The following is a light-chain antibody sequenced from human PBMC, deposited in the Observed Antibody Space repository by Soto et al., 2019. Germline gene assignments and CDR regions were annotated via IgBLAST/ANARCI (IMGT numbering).Light chain of an antibody. CDR2: DVS. Sequence: QYALTQPASVSGSPGQSITISCTGTSSDVGGYNYVSWYQQCPGKAPKLIIYDVSKRPSGVPDRFSGSKSGNTASLTISGLQAEDEADYYCCSYAGTYTLWVFGGGTKLTVL. CDR3: CSYAGTYTLWV. J-gene: IGLJ3*02. V-gene: IGLV2-11*01. CDR1: SSDVGGYNY.